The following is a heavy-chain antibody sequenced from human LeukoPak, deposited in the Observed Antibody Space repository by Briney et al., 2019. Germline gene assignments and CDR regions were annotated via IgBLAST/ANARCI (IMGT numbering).Heavy chain of an antibody. V-gene: IGHV4-59*01. J-gene: IGHJ5*01. CDR1: GGSISSNY. CDR3: ARGSNWYGS. CDR2: IYYSGST. Sequence: SETLSLTCTVSGGSISSNYWSWIRQPPGKGLEWIGYIYYSGSTNYNPSLKSRVTISVDTSKNQFSLKLSSVTAADTAVYFCARGSNWYGSRGQGTLVTVSS.